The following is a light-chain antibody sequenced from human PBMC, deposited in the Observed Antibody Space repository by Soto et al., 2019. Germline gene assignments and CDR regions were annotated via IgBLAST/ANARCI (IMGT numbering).Light chain of an antibody. CDR3: QSYDNSLSGVV. Sequence: QSALTLPPSLSGAPGQRVTISCTGSSSNIGAGYDVHWYQQLPGTAPKLLIYGNINRPSGVPDRFSGSKSGTSASLAITGLQAEDEADYYCQSYDNSLSGVVFGGGTKLTVL. V-gene: IGLV1-40*01. CDR2: GNI. J-gene: IGLJ2*01. CDR1: SSNIGAGYD.